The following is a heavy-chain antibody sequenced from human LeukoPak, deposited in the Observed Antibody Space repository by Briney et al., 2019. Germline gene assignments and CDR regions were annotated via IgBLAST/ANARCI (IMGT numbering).Heavy chain of an antibody. CDR1: GGSFSGYY. V-gene: IGHV4-34*01. Sequence: SETLSLTCAVYGGSFSGYYWSWIRQPPGKGLEWIGEINHSGSTNYNPSLKSRVTISVDTSKNQFSLKLSSVTAADTAVYYCARWWVAATHFDYWGQGTLVTVSS. D-gene: IGHD2-15*01. CDR3: ARWWVAATHFDY. J-gene: IGHJ4*02. CDR2: INHSGST.